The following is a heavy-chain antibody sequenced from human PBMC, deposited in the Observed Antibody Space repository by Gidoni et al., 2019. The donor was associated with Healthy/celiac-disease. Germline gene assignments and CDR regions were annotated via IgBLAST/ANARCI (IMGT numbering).Heavy chain of an antibody. Sequence: EVQLVESGGGLVKPGGSLSLSGAASGFTFCSSSMNWVRQAPGKGLEWVSSISSSSSYIYYADSVKGRFTISRDNAKNSLYLQMNSLRAEDTAVYYCARDFVAGIAAAGTYGMDVWGQGTTVTVSS. CDR2: ISSSSSYI. D-gene: IGHD6-13*01. V-gene: IGHV3-21*01. CDR1: GFTFCSSS. CDR3: ARDFVAGIAAAGTYGMDV. J-gene: IGHJ6*02.